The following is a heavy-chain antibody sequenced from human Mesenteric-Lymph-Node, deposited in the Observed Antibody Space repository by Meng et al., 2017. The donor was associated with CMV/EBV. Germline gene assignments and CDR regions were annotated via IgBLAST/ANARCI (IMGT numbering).Heavy chain of an antibody. J-gene: IGHJ4*02. V-gene: IGHV5-51*01. CDR1: GYSFTNYW. D-gene: IGHD5-24*01. CDR2: IYPGDSDT. CDR3: ARLSGEGYNSRRGYFDY. Sequence: GESLKISCKGSGYSFTNYWIGWVRQMPGKGLEWMGIIYPGDSDTRYNPSFQGQVSISADKSISTAYLQWSSLKASDTAMYYCARLSGEGYNSRRGYFDYWGQGTLVTVSS.